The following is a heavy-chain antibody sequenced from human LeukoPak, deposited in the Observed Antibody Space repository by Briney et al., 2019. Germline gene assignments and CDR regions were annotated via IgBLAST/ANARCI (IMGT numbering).Heavy chain of an antibody. CDR2: INPNSGGT. CDR3: AVPFYYDSSSYRPPYFDF. V-gene: IGHV1-2*02. J-gene: IGHJ4*02. D-gene: IGHD3-22*01. Sequence: GASVKVSCKASGYTFTGYYMHWVRQAPGQGLEWMGWINPNSGGTNYAQKFQGRVTKTRDTSISTAYMELISLKSDDTAVFYCAVPFYYDSSSYRPPYFDFWGQGTQVTVSS. CDR1: GYTFTGYY.